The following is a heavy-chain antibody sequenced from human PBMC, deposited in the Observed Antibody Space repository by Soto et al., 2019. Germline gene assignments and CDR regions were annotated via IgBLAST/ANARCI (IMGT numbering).Heavy chain of an antibody. D-gene: IGHD4-17*01. Sequence: QVQLQESGPGLVKPSQTLSLTCTVSGGSISSGGYYWSWIRQHPGKGLEWIGYIYYSGSTYYNPSLQSRFTISVETSKNQFTLKLSSVTAADTAVYYCARDLRYGDYESYGMDVWGQGTTVTVSS. CDR3: ARDLRYGDYESYGMDV. J-gene: IGHJ6*02. CDR2: IYYSGST. V-gene: IGHV4-31*03. CDR1: GGSISSGGYY.